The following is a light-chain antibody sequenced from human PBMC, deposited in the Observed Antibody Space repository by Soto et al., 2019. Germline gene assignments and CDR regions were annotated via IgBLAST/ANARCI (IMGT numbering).Light chain of an antibody. CDR3: SSYTSSNTPYV. V-gene: IGLV2-14*01. J-gene: IGLJ1*01. CDR2: EVT. Sequence: QSVLTQPASVSGSPGQSITISCTGSSSDVGAYNFVSWYQHHSGKAPKLILYEVTTHPSGVSSRFSGSKSGNTASLTISGLQADDEANYYCSSYTSSNTPYVFGTGTKGTVL. CDR1: SSDVGAYNF.